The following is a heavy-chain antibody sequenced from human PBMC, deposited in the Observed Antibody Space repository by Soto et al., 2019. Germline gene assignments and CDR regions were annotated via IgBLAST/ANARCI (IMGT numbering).Heavy chain of an antibody. CDR1: GGSISSYY. Sequence: QVQLQESGPGLVKPSETLSLTCTVSGGSISSYYWCWIRQPPGKGLEWIGYIYYSGSTNYNPSLRSRVTISVDTSKNQFSLKLSSVTAADTAVYYCARVWGYAFDYWGQGTLVTVSS. CDR2: IYYSGST. CDR3: ARVWGYAFDY. D-gene: IGHD3-16*01. V-gene: IGHV4-59*01. J-gene: IGHJ4*02.